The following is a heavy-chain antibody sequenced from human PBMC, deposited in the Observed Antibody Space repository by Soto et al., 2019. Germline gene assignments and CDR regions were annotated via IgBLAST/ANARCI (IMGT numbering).Heavy chain of an antibody. J-gene: IGHJ4*02. CDR1: GLTFTDYW. V-gene: IGHV3-7*03. Sequence: GGSLRLSCVTYGLTFTDYWMSWVRQAPGKGPEWVANIKQDESEKNYLDAVKGRFTIPRDNAKNSLYLQMNSLRAEDTAVYYCASDRFRGTYYLRGVTYFFEEWGQGAPVTVSS. CDR2: IKQDESEK. D-gene: IGHD1-26*01. CDR3: ASDRFRGTYYLRGVTYFFEE.